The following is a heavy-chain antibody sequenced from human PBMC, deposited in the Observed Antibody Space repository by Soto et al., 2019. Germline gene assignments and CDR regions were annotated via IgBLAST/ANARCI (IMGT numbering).Heavy chain of an antibody. CDR2: IITIFGTA. CDR3: ARERRVQLLPRSWFDP. Sequence: QVQLVQSGAEVKKPGSSVKVSCKASGGTFSSYAISWVRQAPGQGLEWMGGIITIFGTANYAQKFQGRVTITADKSTSTAYMELSSLRSEDTAVYYCARERRVQLLPRSWFDPWGQGTLVTVSS. J-gene: IGHJ5*02. CDR1: GGTFSSYA. D-gene: IGHD2-2*01. V-gene: IGHV1-69*06.